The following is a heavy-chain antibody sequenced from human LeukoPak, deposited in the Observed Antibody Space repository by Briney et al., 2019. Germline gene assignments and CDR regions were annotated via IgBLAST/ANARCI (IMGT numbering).Heavy chain of an antibody. V-gene: IGHV1-2*02. Sequence: ASVKVSCKASGYTFTGYYMHWVRQAPGQGLEWMGWINPNSGGTNYAQKFQGRVTMTRDTSISTAYMELSRLRSDDTAVYYCARDTSVVPALFYYYYYMDVWGKGTTVTVSS. CDR2: INPNSGGT. J-gene: IGHJ6*03. CDR3: ARDTSVVPALFYYYYYMDV. CDR1: GYTFTGYY. D-gene: IGHD2-2*01.